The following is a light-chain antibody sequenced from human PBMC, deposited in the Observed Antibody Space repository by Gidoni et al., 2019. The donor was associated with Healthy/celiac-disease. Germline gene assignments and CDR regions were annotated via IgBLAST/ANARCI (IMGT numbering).Light chain of an antibody. Sequence: QSALTQPPSVSGSPGQSVTISCTGTSSDVGRYNRVSWYQPPPGTAPNLMIYEVSNRPSGVPDRFSGSKSGNTASLTISGLQAEDEADYYCSSYTSSSVVFGGGTKLTVL. CDR1: SSDVGRYNR. CDR2: EVS. CDR3: SSYTSSSVV. J-gene: IGLJ2*01. V-gene: IGLV2-18*02.